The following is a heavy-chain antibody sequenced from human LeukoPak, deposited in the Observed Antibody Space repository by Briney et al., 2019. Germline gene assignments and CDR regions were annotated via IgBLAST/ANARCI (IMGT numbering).Heavy chain of an antibody. CDR2: INWNGGST. CDR1: GFTFDDYG. D-gene: IGHD3-10*01. J-gene: IGHJ4*02. V-gene: IGHV3-20*04. CDR3: ARDAEEYYYGSGSFY. Sequence: LPGGSLRLSCAASGFTFDDYGMSWVRQPPGKGLEWVSGINWNGGSTGYADSVKGRFTISRDNAKNSLYLQMNSLRAEDTALYYCARDAEEYYYGSGSFYWGQGTLVTVSS.